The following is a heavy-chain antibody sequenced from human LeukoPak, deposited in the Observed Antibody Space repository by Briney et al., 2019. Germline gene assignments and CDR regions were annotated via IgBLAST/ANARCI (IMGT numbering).Heavy chain of an antibody. V-gene: IGHV4-4*02. J-gene: IGHJ6*03. CDR3: ASVPPAAAGHYYYYMDV. D-gene: IGHD6-13*01. CDR2: IYHSGST. CDR1: GGSISSSNW. Sequence: SETLSLTCAVSGGSISSSNWWSWIRQPPGKGLEWIGEIYHSGSTNYNPSLKSRVTISVDTSKNQFSLKLSSVTAADTAVYYCASVPPAAAGHYYYYMDVWGKGTRSPSP.